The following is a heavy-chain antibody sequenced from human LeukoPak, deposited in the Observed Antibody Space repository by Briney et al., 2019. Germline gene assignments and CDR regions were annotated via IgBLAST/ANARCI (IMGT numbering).Heavy chain of an antibody. V-gene: IGHV3-30*09. CDR1: GFTFSSYA. J-gene: IGHJ3*02. CDR3: AKDAFSYNGVFDPSDI. CDR2: ISYDGSNK. Sequence: PGRSLRLSCAASGFTFSSYAMHWVRQAPGKGLEWVAVISYDGSNKYYADSVKGRFAISRDNSKNTLYLQMNSLRAEDTAVYYCAKDAFSYNGVFDPSDIWGQGTMVTVSS. D-gene: IGHD3-3*01.